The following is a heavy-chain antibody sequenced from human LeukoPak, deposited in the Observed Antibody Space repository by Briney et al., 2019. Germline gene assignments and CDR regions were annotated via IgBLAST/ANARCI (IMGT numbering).Heavy chain of an antibody. D-gene: IGHD5-24*01. J-gene: IGHJ4*02. CDR1: GGSISSSSYY. V-gene: IGHV4-39*02. Sequence: PSETLSLTCTVSGGSISSSSYYWGWIRQPPGKGLEWIGTIYYSGSTYYNPSLKSRVTISVDTSKNQFSLKLSFVTAADTAVYYCARDGYNPIDYWGQGTLVTVSS. CDR3: ARDGYNPIDY. CDR2: IYYSGST.